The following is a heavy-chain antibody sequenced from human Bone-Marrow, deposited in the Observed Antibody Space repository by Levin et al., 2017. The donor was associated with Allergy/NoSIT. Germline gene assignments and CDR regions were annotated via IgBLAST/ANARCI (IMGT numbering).Heavy chain of an antibody. V-gene: IGHV3-48*03. CDR3: ATAASYLYYYDTSGYFDA. CDR2: ISGSGSTI. CDR1: GFTFSSYE. Sequence: PGGSLRLSCAASGFTFSSYEMNWVRQAPEKGLEWVSYISGSGSTIYYADSVKGRFTISRDNTKNSLYLQMNSLRAEDTAVYYCATAASYLYYYDTSGYFDAWGQGTLVTVSS. J-gene: IGHJ5*02. D-gene: IGHD3-22*01.